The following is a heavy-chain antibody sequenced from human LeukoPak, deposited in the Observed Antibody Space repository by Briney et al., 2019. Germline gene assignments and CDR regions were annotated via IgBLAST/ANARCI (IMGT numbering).Heavy chain of an antibody. J-gene: IGHJ3*02. D-gene: IGHD1-1*01. Sequence: GGSLRLSCVVSGFTFSNYWMHWVRQAPGKGLVWVSRINGDGSDTSYADSVKGRFTISRDNAKSTLYLQLNSLGADDTAVYFCARVDRMSGTSRAFDIWGQGTMVTVSS. CDR3: ARVDRMSGTSRAFDI. CDR1: GFTFSNYW. CDR2: INGDGSDT. V-gene: IGHV3-74*01.